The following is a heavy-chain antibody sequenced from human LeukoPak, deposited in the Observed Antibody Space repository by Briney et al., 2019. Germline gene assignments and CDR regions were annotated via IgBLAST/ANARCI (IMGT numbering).Heavy chain of an antibody. CDR2: ISYDGLTK. Sequence: GGSLRLSCVASGFTFSSSVMHWVRQAPGKGLEWIAVISYDGLTKNYADSVKGRFTISRDNSKNTLYLQMSSLRVEDTSVYYCARERRYCSTISCFGMDVGAQGPTVTVSS. CDR1: GFTFSSSV. J-gene: IGHJ6*02. V-gene: IGHV3-30-3*01. CDR3: ARERRYCSTISCFGMDV. D-gene: IGHD2-2*01.